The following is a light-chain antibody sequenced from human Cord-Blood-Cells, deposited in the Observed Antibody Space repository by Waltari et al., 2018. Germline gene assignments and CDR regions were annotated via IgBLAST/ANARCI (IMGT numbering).Light chain of an antibody. Sequence: QLVLTQSPSASASLGASVKLTCTLSSGHSSYAIAWPQQPPEKGPRYLMKLNSDGSHSKGDGIPDRFSGSSSGAERYLTISSLQSEDEADYYCQTWGTGIPVFGGGTKLTVL. V-gene: IGLV4-69*01. J-gene: IGLJ3*02. CDR1: SGHSSYA. CDR3: QTWGTGIPV. CDR2: LNSDGSH.